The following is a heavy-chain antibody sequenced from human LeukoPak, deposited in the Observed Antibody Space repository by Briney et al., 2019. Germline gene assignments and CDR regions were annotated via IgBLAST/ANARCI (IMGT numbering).Heavy chain of an antibody. Sequence: GGSLRLSCAASGFTFRAYTMNWVRQAPGKGLEWVSAISGSGGSTYYADSVKGRFTISRDNSKNTLYLQMNSLRAEDTAVYYCATLGATVTNDAFDIWGQGTMVTVSS. V-gene: IGHV3-23*01. CDR3: ATLGATVTNDAFDI. J-gene: IGHJ3*02. CDR2: ISGSGGST. CDR1: GFTFRAYT. D-gene: IGHD1-26*01.